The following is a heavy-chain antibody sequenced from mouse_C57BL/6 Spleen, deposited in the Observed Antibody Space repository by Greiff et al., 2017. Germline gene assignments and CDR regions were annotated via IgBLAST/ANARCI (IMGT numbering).Heavy chain of an antibody. Sequence: VQLQQSGAELVRPGASVTLSCKASGYTFTDYEMHWVKQTPVHGLEWIGAIDPETGGTAYNQKFKGKAILTADKSSSTAYMELRSLTSEDSAVYYCTRQLLRLAWFAYWGQGTLVTVSA. CDR3: TRQLLRLAWFAY. CDR2: IDPETGGT. V-gene: IGHV1-15*01. J-gene: IGHJ3*01. CDR1: GYTFTDYE. D-gene: IGHD1-1*01.